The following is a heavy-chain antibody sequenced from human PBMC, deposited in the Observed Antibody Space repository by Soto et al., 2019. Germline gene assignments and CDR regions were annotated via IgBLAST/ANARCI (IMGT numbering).Heavy chain of an antibody. CDR1: GYTFTSYY. CDR3: ASGDSEGTGTLYY. V-gene: IGHV1-46*01. D-gene: IGHD3-10*01. CDR2: INPSGGST. J-gene: IGHJ4*02. Sequence: VSLKVSCKASGYTFTSYYMHWVRQAPGQGLEWMGAINPSGGSTSYAQKFQGRVTMTRDTSTSTVYMELSSLRSEDTAVYYCASGDSEGTGTLYYWGQGTLVTVSS.